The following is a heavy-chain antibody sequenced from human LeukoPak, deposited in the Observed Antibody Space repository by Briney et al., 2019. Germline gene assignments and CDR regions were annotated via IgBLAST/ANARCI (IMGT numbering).Heavy chain of an antibody. J-gene: IGHJ6*02. D-gene: IGHD6-6*01. CDR3: AKGREQLVLVHYYYYGMDV. V-gene: IGHV3-30*18. CDR1: GFTFSSYG. Sequence: GGSLRLSCAASGFTFSSYGMHWVRQAPGKGLEWVAVISYYGSNKYYADSVKGRFTISRDNSKDTLYLQMNSLRAEDTAVYYCAKGREQLVLVHYYYYGMDVWGQGTTVTVSS. CDR2: ISYYGSNK.